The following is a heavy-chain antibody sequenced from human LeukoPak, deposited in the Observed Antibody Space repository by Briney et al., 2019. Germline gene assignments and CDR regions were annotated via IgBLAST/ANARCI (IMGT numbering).Heavy chain of an antibody. CDR3: ARHRAYSSSSPFDY. Sequence: PSETLSLTCSVSGGSISTLYWSWIRQPPGEGLEWIGYIYYTGSTNYIRSLKSRVTMFVDRSKNQFALRLSSVTAADTAVYYCARHRAYSSSSPFDYWGQGTLVTVSS. CDR2: IYYTGST. V-gene: IGHV4-59*08. CDR1: GGSISTLY. J-gene: IGHJ4*02. D-gene: IGHD6-6*01.